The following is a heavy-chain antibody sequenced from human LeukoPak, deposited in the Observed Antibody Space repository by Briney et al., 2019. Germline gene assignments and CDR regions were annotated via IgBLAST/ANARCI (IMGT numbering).Heavy chain of an antibody. J-gene: IGHJ5*02. CDR2: ISYDGTNE. V-gene: IGHV3-30*04. CDR1: GFSFSSNA. CDR3: ASGRISAAATDWFDP. Sequence: GGSLRLSCAASGFSFSSNAMHWVRQAPGKGLEWEAVISYDGTNEDYADSVKGRFTISRDNSKNTLYLQMNSLRAEDTAVFYCASGRISAAATDWFDPWGQGTLVTVSS. D-gene: IGHD6-13*01.